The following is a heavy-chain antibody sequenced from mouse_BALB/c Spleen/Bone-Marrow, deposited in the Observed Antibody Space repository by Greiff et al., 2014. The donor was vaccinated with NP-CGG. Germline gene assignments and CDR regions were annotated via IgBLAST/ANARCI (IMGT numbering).Heavy chain of an antibody. CDR3: GRPGEGYGAMDY. CDR2: ISDGGTYT. V-gene: IGHV5-4*02. CDR1: GFTFSDYY. Sequence: EVQLVESGGGLVKPGGSLKLSCAASGFTFSDYYMCWIRQTPEKRLEWVATISDGGTYTYYPDSVKGRFTISRDNAKNNLYLQKSSLKSEDTAMFYYGRPGEGYGAMDYWGQGTSVTVSS. D-gene: IGHD2-10*02. J-gene: IGHJ4*01.